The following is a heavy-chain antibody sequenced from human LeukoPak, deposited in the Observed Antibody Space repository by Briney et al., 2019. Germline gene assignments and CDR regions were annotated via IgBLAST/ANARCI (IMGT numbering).Heavy chain of an antibody. CDR3: AKDSAFYYIDV. CDR2: IDYSGGSS. V-gene: IGHV3-23*01. J-gene: IGHJ6*03. CDR1: GFALGSYE. D-gene: IGHD3-10*01. Sequence: PGGSLRLSCTVSGFALGSYEMSWIRQAPGRGLEWVSSIDYSGGSSYYADSVKGRFTISRDNSKNTLYLQMNILKGDDTAVYYCAKDSAFYYIDVWGKGTTVIISS.